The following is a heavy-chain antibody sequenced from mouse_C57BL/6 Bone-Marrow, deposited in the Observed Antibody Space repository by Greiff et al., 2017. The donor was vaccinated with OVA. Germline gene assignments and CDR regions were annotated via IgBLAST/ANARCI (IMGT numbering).Heavy chain of an antibody. CDR2: ISSGSSTL. J-gene: IGHJ1*03. CDR3: ARINYWYFDV. V-gene: IGHV5-17*01. Sequence: EVMLVESGGGLVNPGGSLKLSCAASGFTFSAYGLPWVRRAPKKGLEWVAYISSGSSTLYYADTVKGRFTISRDNAKNTLFLQMTSLRSEDTAMYYCARINYWYFDVWGTGTTVTVSS. CDR1: GFTFSAYG.